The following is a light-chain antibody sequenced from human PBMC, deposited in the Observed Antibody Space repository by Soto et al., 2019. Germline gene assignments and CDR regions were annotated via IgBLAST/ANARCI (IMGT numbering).Light chain of an antibody. V-gene: IGKV3-20*01. CDR1: QSVSSSY. J-gene: IGKJ4*01. CDR3: LQHNSYPLT. CDR2: GAS. Sequence: EIVLTQSPGTLSLSPGERATLSCRASQSVSSSYLAWYQQKPGQAPRLLIYGASSRATGIPDRFSGSGSGTDFTLTISSLQPEDFATYYCLQHNSYPLTFAGGTKVDI.